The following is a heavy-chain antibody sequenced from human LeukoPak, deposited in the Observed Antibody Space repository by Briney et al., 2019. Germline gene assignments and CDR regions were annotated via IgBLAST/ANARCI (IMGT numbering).Heavy chain of an antibody. D-gene: IGHD6-19*01. J-gene: IGHJ4*02. CDR3: ASRIAVAGRADDFDY. Sequence: KPSETLSLTSAVDGGSFSGDYWIWIRQPPGKGLEWIGEINHSGSTNYNPSLKSRVTISVDTSKNQFSLKLSSVTAADTAVYYCASRIAVAGRADDFDYWGQGTLVTVSS. CDR1: GGSFSGDY. V-gene: IGHV4-34*01. CDR2: INHSGST.